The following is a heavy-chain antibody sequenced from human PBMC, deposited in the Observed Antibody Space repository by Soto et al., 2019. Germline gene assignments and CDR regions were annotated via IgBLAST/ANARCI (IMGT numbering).Heavy chain of an antibody. D-gene: IGHD3-16*01. CDR1: GGSISSYY. V-gene: IGHV4-59*08. CDR2: IYYSGST. Sequence: SETLSLTCTVSGGSISSYYWSWIRQPPGKGLEWIGYIYYSGSTNYNPSLKSRVTISVDTSKNQFSLKLSSVTAADTAVYYCARFRSLGYFDYWGQGTLVTVSS. CDR3: ARFRSLGYFDY. J-gene: IGHJ4*02.